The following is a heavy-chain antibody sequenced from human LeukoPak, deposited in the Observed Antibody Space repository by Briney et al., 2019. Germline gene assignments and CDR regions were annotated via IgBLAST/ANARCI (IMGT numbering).Heavy chain of an antibody. CDR3: ARDWGRDGYNFDAFDI. V-gene: IGHV1-18*01. CDR2: ISAYNGNT. D-gene: IGHD5-24*01. Sequence: WASVKVSCKASGYTLTSYGISWVRQAPGQGLEWMGWISAYNGNTNYAQKLQGRVTMTTDTSTSTAYMELRSLRSDDTAVYYCARDWGRDGYNFDAFDIWGQGTMVTVSS. CDR1: GYTLTSYG. J-gene: IGHJ3*02.